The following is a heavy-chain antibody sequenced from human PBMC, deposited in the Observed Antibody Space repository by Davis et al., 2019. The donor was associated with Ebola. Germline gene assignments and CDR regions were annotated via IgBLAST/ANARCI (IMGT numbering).Heavy chain of an antibody. D-gene: IGHD3-3*01. J-gene: IGHJ6*02. Sequence: GESLKISCAASGFTFSSYWISWVRQAPGKGLEWVANIKQDGSEKYYVDSVKGRFTISRDNAKNSLYLQMNSLRAEDTAVYYCARDAFFTSVFYYGMDVWGQGTTVTVSS. CDR3: ARDAFFTSVFYYGMDV. CDR1: GFTFSSYW. V-gene: IGHV3-7*01. CDR2: IKQDGSEK.